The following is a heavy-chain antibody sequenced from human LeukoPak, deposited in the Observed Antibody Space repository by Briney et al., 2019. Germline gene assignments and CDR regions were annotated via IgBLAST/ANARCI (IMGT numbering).Heavy chain of an antibody. J-gene: IGHJ3*02. Sequence: SETLSLTCTVSGGSISSSSYYWGWIRQPPGKGLEWIGSIYYSGSTYYNPSLKSRVTISVDTSKNQFSLKLSSVTAADTAVYYCARWRRKAVGDAFDIWGQGTMVTVSS. CDR2: IYYSGST. V-gene: IGHV4-39*07. D-gene: IGHD2-15*01. CDR1: GGSISSSSYY. CDR3: ARWRRKAVGDAFDI.